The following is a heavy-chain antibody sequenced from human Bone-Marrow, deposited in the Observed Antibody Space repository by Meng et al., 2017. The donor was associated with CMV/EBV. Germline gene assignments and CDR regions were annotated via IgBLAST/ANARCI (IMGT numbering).Heavy chain of an antibody. CDR3: ARAQPTYYYDSSGYTFDY. CDR2: INSDGSST. V-gene: IGHV3-74*01. CDR1: TFSSYW. J-gene: IGHJ4*02. D-gene: IGHD3-22*01. Sequence: TFSSYWVHWVRQAPGKGLVWVSRINSDGSSTSYADSVKGRFTISRDNAKNTLYLQMNSLRAEDTAVYYCARAQPTYYYDSSGYTFDYWGQGTLVTVSS.